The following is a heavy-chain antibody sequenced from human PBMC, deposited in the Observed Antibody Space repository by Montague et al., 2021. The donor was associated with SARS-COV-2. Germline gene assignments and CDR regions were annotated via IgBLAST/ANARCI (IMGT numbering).Heavy chain of an antibody. CDR2: IYYSGTT. Sequence: SETLSLTCTVSGGSISGYFWSWIRQSPGKGLEWIGYIYYSGTTKYNPALKSRVTMSLETSKKQFSLKLSSVTAAETAAYYCAATGYFGGGKCDFWGQGTLVTVSS. D-gene: IGHD3-9*01. CDR1: GGSISGYF. J-gene: IGHJ4*02. CDR3: AATGYFGGGKCDF. V-gene: IGHV4-59*08.